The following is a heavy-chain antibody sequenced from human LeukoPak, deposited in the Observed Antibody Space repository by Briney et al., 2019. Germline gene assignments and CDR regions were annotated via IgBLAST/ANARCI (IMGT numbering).Heavy chain of an antibody. D-gene: IGHD6-13*01. CDR2: IWSDGRDA. Sequence: GGSLRLSCAASGLTFSTYGMHWVRQAPGKGLEGGAFIWSDGRDAYYADSVKGRFTISRDNSKNTLYLQMNSLRAEDTAVYYCARDNRASYSSSWFYYYYGMDVWGQGTTVTVSS. V-gene: IGHV3-33*01. CDR1: GLTFSTYG. CDR3: ARDNRASYSSSWFYYYYGMDV. J-gene: IGHJ6*02.